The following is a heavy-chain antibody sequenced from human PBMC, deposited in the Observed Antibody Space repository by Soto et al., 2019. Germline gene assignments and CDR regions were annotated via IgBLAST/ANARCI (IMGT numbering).Heavy chain of an antibody. CDR2: ISYDGSNK. CDR3: AKDGGPSMSFDY. V-gene: IGHV3-30*18. Sequence: QVQLVESGGGVVQPGRSLRLSCAASGFTFSSYGMHWVRQAPGKGLEWVAVISYDGSNKYYADSVKGRFTISRDKSKNTLYLQMNSLRSEDTAVYYCAKDGGPSMSFDYWGQGTLVTVSS. CDR1: GFTFSSYG. J-gene: IGHJ4*02. D-gene: IGHD2-2*01.